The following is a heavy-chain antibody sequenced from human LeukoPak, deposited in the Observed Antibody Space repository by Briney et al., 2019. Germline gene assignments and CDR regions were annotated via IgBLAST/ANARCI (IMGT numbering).Heavy chain of an antibody. V-gene: IGHV3-74*01. CDR3: ATGGRYYLDN. CDR2: MNNDGGST. Sequence: GGSLRLSCAASGFAFSTYWMHWVRQAPGEGLVWVSRMNNDGGSTNYADSVKGRFTMSRDNAKNTLYLQMNSLRAEDTAVYYCATGGRYYLDNWGQGTLVTVSS. J-gene: IGHJ4*02. CDR1: GFAFSTYW.